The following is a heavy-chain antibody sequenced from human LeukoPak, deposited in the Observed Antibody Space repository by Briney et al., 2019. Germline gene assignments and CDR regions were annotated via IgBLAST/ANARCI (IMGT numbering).Heavy chain of an antibody. CDR1: GYTFTSYG. D-gene: IGHD4-17*01. J-gene: IGHJ4*02. Sequence: ASVKVSCKASGYTFTSYGISWVRQAPGQGLEWMGWISAYNGNTNYAQKLQGRVTMTTDTSTSTAYMELRSLRSDDTAVYYCASFGGNDYVDYVSSPFDYWGQGTLVTVSS. V-gene: IGHV1-18*01. CDR2: ISAYNGNT. CDR3: ASFGGNDYVDYVSSPFDY.